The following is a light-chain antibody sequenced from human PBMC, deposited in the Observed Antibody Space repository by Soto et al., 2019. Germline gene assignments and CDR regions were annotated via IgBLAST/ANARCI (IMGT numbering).Light chain of an antibody. CDR2: DAS. J-gene: IGKJ3*01. V-gene: IGKV3-20*01. CDR3: QHYGTSAL. Sequence: EIVLTQSPGTLSLSPGERATLSCRASQSVSSSYLAWYQQKPGQAPRLLIYDASRATGIPDRFSGSGSGTDFTLTITRLEPEDFAVYYCQHYGTSALFGPGNKVYI. CDR1: QSVSSSY.